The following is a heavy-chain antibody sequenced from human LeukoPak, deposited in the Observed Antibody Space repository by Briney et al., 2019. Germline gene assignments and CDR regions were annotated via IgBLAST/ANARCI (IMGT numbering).Heavy chain of an antibody. CDR1: GGSISSYY. V-gene: IGHV4-59*01. Sequence: SETLSLTCTVSGGSISSYYWSWIRQPPGKGLEWIGYIYYSGSTNYNPSLKSRVTILVDTSKNQFSLRLSSVTAADTAVYYCARDTSSTVTTYYFDYWGQGTLVTVSS. CDR3: ARDTSSTVTTYYFDY. CDR2: IYYSGST. D-gene: IGHD4-17*01. J-gene: IGHJ4*02.